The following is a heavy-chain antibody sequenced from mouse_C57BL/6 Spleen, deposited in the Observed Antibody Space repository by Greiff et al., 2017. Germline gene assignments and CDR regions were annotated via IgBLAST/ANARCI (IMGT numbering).Heavy chain of an antibody. D-gene: IGHD2-2*01. J-gene: IGHJ2*01. CDR2: IDPENGDT. CDR3: TTFGYDGFDD. V-gene: IGHV14-4*01. Sequence: VQLQQSGAELVRPGASVKLSCTASGFNIKDDYIHWVNQRPEQGLEWIGWIDPENGDTEYASKFQGKATITADTSSNTAYLQLSSLTSEDTAVYYCTTFGYDGFDDWGQGTTLTVSS. CDR1: GFNIKDDY.